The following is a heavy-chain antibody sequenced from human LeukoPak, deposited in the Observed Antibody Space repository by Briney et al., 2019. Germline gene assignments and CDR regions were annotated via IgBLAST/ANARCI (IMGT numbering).Heavy chain of an antibody. CDR2: VYYGRSP. CDR3: ARSSGTGTFSY. V-gene: IGHV4-39*02. D-gene: IGHD6-25*01. Sequence: SETLSPTCTVSGDSISRSTYYWAWIRQPPGKGLEWIGSVYYGRSPYFNPSLESRATISVDTSKNHFSLRMSSVTAADTAVYYCARSSGTGTFSYWGQGTLVTVSS. J-gene: IGHJ4*02. CDR1: GDSISRSTYY.